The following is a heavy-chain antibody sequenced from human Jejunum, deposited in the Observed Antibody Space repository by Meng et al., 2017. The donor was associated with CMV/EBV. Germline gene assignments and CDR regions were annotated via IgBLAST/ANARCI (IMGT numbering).Heavy chain of an antibody. Sequence: VMVVESGGDLVQPGGSLRLSCAASGFSVSSNYMSWVRQAPGKGLECVSISDPTGYTYYADSVKGRFSISSDSSRNTLYIEMNSLRVEDTAVYYCARGMYFSPWGQGTLVTVSS. CDR1: GFSVSSNY. D-gene: IGHD2-8*01. CDR2: SDPTGYT. J-gene: IGHJ5*02. CDR3: ARGMYFSP. V-gene: IGHV3-66*01.